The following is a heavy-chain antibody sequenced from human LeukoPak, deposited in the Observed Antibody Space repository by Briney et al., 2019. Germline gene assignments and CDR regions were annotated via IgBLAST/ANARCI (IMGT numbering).Heavy chain of an antibody. J-gene: IGHJ4*02. V-gene: IGHV3-23*01. CDR2: ISGSGGST. Sequence: RGSLRLSCAASALTFSRCAMSWVRQAPGKGLEWVSAISGSGGSTYYADSVKGRFTISRDNSKNTLYLQMNSLRAEDTAVYYCAKGLKLLWFGELSGYWGQGTLVTVSS. CDR1: ALTFSRCA. D-gene: IGHD3-10*01. CDR3: AKGLKLLWFGELSGY.